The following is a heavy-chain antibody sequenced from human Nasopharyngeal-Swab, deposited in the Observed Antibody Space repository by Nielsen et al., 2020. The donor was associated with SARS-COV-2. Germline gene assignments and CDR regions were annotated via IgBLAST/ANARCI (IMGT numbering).Heavy chain of an antibody. CDR2: IKQDGGEK. V-gene: IGHV3-7*03. J-gene: IGHJ6*02. CDR3: ARDNDYGDYALYYYYYGMDV. D-gene: IGHD4-17*01. Sequence: GESLKISCAASGFTFSSYGMHWVRQAPGKGLEWVANIKQDGGEKYYVDSVKGRFTISRDNAKNSLYLQMNSLRAEDTAVYYCARDNDYGDYALYYYYYGMDVWGQGTTVTVSS. CDR1: GFTFSSYG.